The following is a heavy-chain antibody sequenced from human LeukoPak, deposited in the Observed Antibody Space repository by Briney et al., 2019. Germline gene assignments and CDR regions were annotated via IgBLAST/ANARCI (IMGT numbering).Heavy chain of an antibody. D-gene: IGHD6-13*01. J-gene: IGHJ1*01. V-gene: IGHV4-59*08. Sequence: SETLSLTCTVSGGSISSYYWSWIRQPPGKGLEWIGYIYYSGSTNYNPSLKSRVTISVDTSKNQFSLKLSSVTAADTAVYYCARHDGASIAAAGTTGAEYFQHWGQGTLVTVSS. CDR1: GGSISSYY. CDR2: IYYSGST. CDR3: ARHDGASIAAAGTTGAEYFQH.